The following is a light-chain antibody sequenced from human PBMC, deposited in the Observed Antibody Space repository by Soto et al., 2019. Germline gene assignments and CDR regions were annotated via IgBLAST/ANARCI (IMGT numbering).Light chain of an antibody. J-gene: IGKJ1*01. CDR2: WAS. V-gene: IGKV4-1*01. CDR1: QSVLYSSNNKNY. Sequence: DIVMTQSPDSLAVSLGERATINCKSSQSVLYSSNNKNYLAWYQQKPGQPPKLLIYWASTQESGVPDRFSGSGSGTDFTLSISSLQAEDVAVYYCQQYYTTPRTFGQGTKVAIK. CDR3: QQYYTTPRT.